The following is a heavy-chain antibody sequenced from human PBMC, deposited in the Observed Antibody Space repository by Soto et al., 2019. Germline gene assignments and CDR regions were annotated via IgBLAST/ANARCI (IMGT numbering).Heavy chain of an antibody. J-gene: IGHJ4*02. V-gene: IGHV2-5*01. CDR1: WFSLRTNGVG. CDR3: AHNHPLDYTIDY. CDR2: IYWNDDK. Sequence: SWPTPVNPPQTPPLTRPFPWFSLRTNGVGVGLVPQPPGKALEWLALIYWNDDKRYSPSLKSRLTITKDTSKNQVVLTMTNMDPVDTATYYCAHNHPLDYTIDYWGQGTLVTVSS. D-gene: IGHD4-4*01.